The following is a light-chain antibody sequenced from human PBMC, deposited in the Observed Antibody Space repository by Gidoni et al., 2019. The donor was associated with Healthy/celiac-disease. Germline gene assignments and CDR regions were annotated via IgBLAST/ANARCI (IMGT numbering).Light chain of an antibody. V-gene: IGKV1-5*03. Sequence: DLQMTQSPSTLSASVGDRVTITCRASQRISSWLAWYQQKPGKAPKLLIYKASSLESGVPSRFSGSGSGTEFTLTISSLQPDDFATYYCQQYNSYLQYTCGQXTKLEIK. CDR3: QQYNSYLQYT. CDR2: KAS. CDR1: QRISSW. J-gene: IGKJ2*01.